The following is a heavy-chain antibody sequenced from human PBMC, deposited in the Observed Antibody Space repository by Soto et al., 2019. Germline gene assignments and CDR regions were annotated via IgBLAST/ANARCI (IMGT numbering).Heavy chain of an antibody. V-gene: IGHV3-21*01. D-gene: IGHD2-21*02. CDR2: ISIGSSHI. CDR3: ARDMCAGDCPPDY. CDR1: GFTFSTYS. J-gene: IGHJ4*02. Sequence: EVQLVESGGGLVKPGGSLRLSCAASGFTFSTYSMNWVRQAPGKGLEWVSSISIGSSHIYYADSVKGRFTISRDNAKNSLYLQMNSLRAEDTAVYSCARDMCAGDCPPDYWGQGTLVTVSS.